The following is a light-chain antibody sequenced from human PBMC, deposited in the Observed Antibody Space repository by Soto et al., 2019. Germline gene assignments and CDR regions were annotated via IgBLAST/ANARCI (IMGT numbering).Light chain of an antibody. V-gene: IGLV1-40*01. J-gene: IGLJ3*02. CDR1: NSNIGAGYD. CDR2: DNN. CDR3: QSYDNRLRGSWV. Sequence: QAVVTQPPSVSGAPGQRVTISCTGSNSNIGAGYDVHWYQQVPGTAPKVLIYDNNNRPSGVPDRFSGSKSGTSASLAITGLQAEDEADYYCQSYDNRLRGSWVFGGGTKVTVL.